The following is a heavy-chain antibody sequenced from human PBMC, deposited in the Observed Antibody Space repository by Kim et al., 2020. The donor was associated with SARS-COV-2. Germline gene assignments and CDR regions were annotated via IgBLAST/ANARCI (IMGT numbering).Heavy chain of an antibody. CDR2: ISWNSGSI. J-gene: IGHJ4*02. CDR3: AKAHFPDIEQWLGDLDY. CDR1: GFTFDDYA. D-gene: IGHD6-19*01. Sequence: GGSLRLSCAASGFTFDDYAMHWVRQAPGKGLEWVSGISWNSGSIGYADSVKGRFTISRDNAKNSLYLQMNSLRAEDTALYYCAKAHFPDIEQWLGDLDYWGQGTLVTVSS. V-gene: IGHV3-9*01.